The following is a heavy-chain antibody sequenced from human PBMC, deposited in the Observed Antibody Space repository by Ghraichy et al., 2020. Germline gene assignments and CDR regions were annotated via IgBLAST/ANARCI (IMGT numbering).Heavy chain of an antibody. CDR2: ISGSGGST. Sequence: GGSLRLSCAASGFTFSSYAMSWVRQAPGKGLEWVSAISGSGGSTYYADSVKGRFTISRDNSKNTLYLQMNSMRAEDTAVYYCAKISGYDPWYGMDVWGQGTTVTVSS. J-gene: IGHJ6*02. D-gene: IGHD5-12*01. CDR1: GFTFSSYA. V-gene: IGHV3-23*01. CDR3: AKISGYDPWYGMDV.